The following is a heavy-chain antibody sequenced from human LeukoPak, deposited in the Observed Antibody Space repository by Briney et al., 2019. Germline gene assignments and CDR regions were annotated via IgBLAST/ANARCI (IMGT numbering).Heavy chain of an antibody. D-gene: IGHD5-24*01. Sequence: PGGSLRLSCAASGFTFSRYEMNWVRQAPGKGLEWISYISGSGDTTYYADSVKGRFTISRDNAKNSLYLQMSSLRAEDTAVYHCARAPLVLQYRWWFDPWGQGTLATVSS. CDR2: ISGSGDTT. J-gene: IGHJ5*02. CDR3: ARAPLVLQYRWWFDP. V-gene: IGHV3-48*03. CDR1: GFTFSRYE.